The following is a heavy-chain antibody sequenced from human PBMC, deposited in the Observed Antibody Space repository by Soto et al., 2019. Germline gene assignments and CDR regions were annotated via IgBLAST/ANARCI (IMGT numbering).Heavy chain of an antibody. Sequence: SETLSLTCTVSGGSISSYYWSWIRQPPGKGLEWIGYVYFSGSTNSNPSLRSRASISVDKANNQFSLKLTSMSAADTAVYYCARRLFGTGGFDHWGQGRLVTVSS. CDR1: GGSISSYY. CDR2: VYFSGST. V-gene: IGHV4-59*08. CDR3: ARRLFGTGGFDH. J-gene: IGHJ4*02. D-gene: IGHD3-10*01.